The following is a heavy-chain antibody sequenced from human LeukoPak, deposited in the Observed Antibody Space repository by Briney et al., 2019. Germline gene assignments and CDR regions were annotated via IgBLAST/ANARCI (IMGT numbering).Heavy chain of an antibody. D-gene: IGHD3-22*01. V-gene: IGHV4-39*01. Sequence: SQTLSLTCTVSGGSISSGSYYWGWIRQPPGKGLEWIGSIYYSGSTYYNPSLKSRVTISVDTSKNQFSLKLSSVTAADTAVYYCARSITMIGVVIVPEYFDYWRQGTLVTVSS. CDR1: GGSISSGSYY. J-gene: IGHJ4*02. CDR3: ARSITMIGVVIVPEYFDY. CDR2: IYYSGST.